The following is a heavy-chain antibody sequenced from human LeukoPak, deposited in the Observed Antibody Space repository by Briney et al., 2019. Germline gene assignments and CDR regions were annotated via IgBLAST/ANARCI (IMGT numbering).Heavy chain of an antibody. D-gene: IGHD2-8*02. CDR3: ASAHYEATGLGYYFKF. J-gene: IGHJ4*02. V-gene: IGHV4-38-2*02. Sequence: SETLSLTCNVSGYSISSGYYWGWIRQSPGKGLEWIGTVYHTGTTYYSPSLKSRLAISQDTSTNRFSLKLTSVTATDTAVYYCASAHYEATGLGYYFKFWGQGTLVSVSS. CDR1: GYSISSGYY. CDR2: VYHTGTT.